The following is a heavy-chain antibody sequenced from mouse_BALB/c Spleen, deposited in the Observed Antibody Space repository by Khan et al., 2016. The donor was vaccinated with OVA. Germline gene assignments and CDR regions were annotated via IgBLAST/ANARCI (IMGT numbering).Heavy chain of an antibody. CDR1: GYTFTNYW. Sequence: QVQLKQSGAELVKPGASVKLSCKTSGYTFTNYWIQWIKQRPGQGLGWIGQIFPGTGTTYYNEIFKAKATLTIDTSSSTAYMQLTSLTSEDSAVYFCARGYVGNYEFAYWGQGTLVTVSP. CDR2: IFPGTGTT. CDR3: ARGYVGNYEFAY. D-gene: IGHD2-1*01. V-gene: IGHV1S132*01. J-gene: IGHJ3*01.